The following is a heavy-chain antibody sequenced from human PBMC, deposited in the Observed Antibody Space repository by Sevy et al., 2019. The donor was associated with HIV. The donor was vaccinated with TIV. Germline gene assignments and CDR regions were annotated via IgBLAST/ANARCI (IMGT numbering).Heavy chain of an antibody. CDR2: IKRDGSER. J-gene: IGHJ6*02. Sequence: GGSLRLSCAASGFTFSNYWMTWVRQAPGKGLEWVAKIKRDGSERYYVASLKGRFTNSRDNAKNSLYLQMNSLRADDTAVYYSARYCSSTTCLWGLDVWGQGTTVTVSS. CDR1: GFTFSNYW. D-gene: IGHD2-2*01. V-gene: IGHV3-7*03. CDR3: ARYCSSTTCLWGLDV.